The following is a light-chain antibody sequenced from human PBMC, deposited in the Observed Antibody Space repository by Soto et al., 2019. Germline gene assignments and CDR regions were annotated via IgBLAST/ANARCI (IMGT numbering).Light chain of an antibody. CDR1: QSLVFSDGHTH. J-gene: IGKJ1*01. V-gene: IGKV2-30*01. CDR3: MQGTHWPWT. Sequence: VVLTQSPLSLPVTLGQPASISCRSSQSLVFSDGHTHLSWFQQRPGQSPRRLLYKVSNRDSGVPDRLSGSASGTDFTLKISRVEAEDVGLYYCMQGTHWPWTFGQGTKVEI. CDR2: KVS.